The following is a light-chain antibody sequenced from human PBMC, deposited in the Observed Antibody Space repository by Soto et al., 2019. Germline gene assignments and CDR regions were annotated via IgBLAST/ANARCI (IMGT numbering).Light chain of an antibody. V-gene: IGKV4-1*01. CDR3: QQYYTTPVT. CDR1: QNVLYSSNNKTY. CDR2: WAS. Sequence: DIVMTQSPDSLAVSLGERATINCKSSQNVLYSSNNKTYCAWYHEKPGQPPKLLIYWASTRESGVPDRFSGSGSGTDFTLTISSLQAEDVALYYCQQYYTTPVTFGPGTKVDIK. J-gene: IGKJ3*01.